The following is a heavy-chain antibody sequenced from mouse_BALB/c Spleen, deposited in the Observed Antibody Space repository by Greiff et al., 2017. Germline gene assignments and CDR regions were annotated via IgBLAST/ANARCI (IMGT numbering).Heavy chain of an antibody. CDR2: ISYSGST. CDR1: GYSITSDYA. V-gene: IGHV3-2*02. D-gene: IGHD1-1*01. Sequence: VQLKESGPGLVKPSQSLSLTCTVTGYSITSDYAWNWIRQFPGNKLEWMGYISYSGSTSYNPSLKSRISITRDTSKNQFFLQLNSVTTEDTATYYCAIAGYAMDYWGQGTSVTVSS. J-gene: IGHJ4*01. CDR3: AIAGYAMDY.